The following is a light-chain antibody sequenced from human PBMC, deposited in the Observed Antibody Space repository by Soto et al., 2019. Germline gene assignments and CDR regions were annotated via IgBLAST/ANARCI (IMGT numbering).Light chain of an antibody. CDR2: LGS. CDR3: MKSTQLPPT. CDR1: HSLLHSNGYNY. Sequence: DIVMTQSPLSLPVTPGERASISCRSSHSLLHSNGYNYLDWYLQKPGQSPQIMIYLGSNRASGVPDRFSGSGSGTDFKLEISRVETDDVGIYYCMKSTQLPPTCGQGTRLEIK. V-gene: IGKV2-28*01. J-gene: IGKJ5*01.